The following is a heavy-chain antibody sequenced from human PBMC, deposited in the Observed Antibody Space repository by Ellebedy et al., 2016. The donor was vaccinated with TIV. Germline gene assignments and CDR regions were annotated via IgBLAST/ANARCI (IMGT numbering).Heavy chain of an antibody. CDR1: GFTFSTYG. CDR2: KRFDGRNE. J-gene: IGHJ4*02. Sequence: GESLKISCVASGFTFSTYGMHWVRQAPGKGLEWVAFKRFDGRNEYNGDSVKGRFIISRDLSKNTLYLQMNRLRSEDTGIYYCTRETNPPPGALAGTGFHCWGQGTLVIVSS. CDR3: TRETNPPPGALAGTGFHC. D-gene: IGHD3-10*01. V-gene: IGHV3-30*02.